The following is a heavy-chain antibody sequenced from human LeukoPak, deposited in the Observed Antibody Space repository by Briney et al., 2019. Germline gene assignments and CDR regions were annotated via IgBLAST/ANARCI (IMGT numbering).Heavy chain of an antibody. V-gene: IGHV1-58*02. CDR2: IVVGSGNT. J-gene: IGHJ5*02. Sequence: SVKVSCKASGFTFTSSAMQWVRQARGQRLEWIGWIVVGSGNTNYAQKFQERVTITRDMSTSTAYMDLRSLRSEDTAVYYCAGDRIAVAGNILDPWGQGTLVTVSS. CDR1: GFTFTSSA. CDR3: AGDRIAVAGNILDP. D-gene: IGHD6-19*01.